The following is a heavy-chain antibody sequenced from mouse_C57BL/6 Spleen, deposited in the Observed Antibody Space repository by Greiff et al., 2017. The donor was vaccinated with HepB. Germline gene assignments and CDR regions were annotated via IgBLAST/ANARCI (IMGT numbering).Heavy chain of an antibody. CDR3: ARSSYAMDY. J-gene: IGHJ4*01. D-gene: IGHD6-1*01. CDR2: ISSGSSTI. CDR1: GFTFSDYG. V-gene: IGHV5-17*01. Sequence: EVQRVESGGGLVKPGGSLKLSCAASGFTFSDYGMHWVRQAPEKGLEWVAYISSGSSTIYYADTVKGRFTISRDNAKNTLFLQMTSLRSEDTAMYYCARSSYAMDYWGQGTSVTVSS.